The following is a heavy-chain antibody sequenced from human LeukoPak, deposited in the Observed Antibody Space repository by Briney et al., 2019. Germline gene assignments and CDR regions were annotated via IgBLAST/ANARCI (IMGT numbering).Heavy chain of an antibody. Sequence: GGSLRLSCAASGFTFDDYAMHWVRHAPGKGLEWVSLISWDGGSTYYADSVKGRFTISRDNSKNSLYLQMNSLRAEDTALYYCAKDRGSGSYGDYWGQGTLVTVSS. CDR1: GFTFDDYA. V-gene: IGHV3-43D*03. D-gene: IGHD1-26*01. CDR2: ISWDGGST. CDR3: AKDRGSGSYGDY. J-gene: IGHJ4*02.